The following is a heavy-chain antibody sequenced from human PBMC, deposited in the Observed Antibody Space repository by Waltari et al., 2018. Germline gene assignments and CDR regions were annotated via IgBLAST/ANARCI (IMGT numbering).Heavy chain of an antibody. Sequence: QVQLVQSGAEVKKPGSSVKVSCKASGGTFSSYALSCVRQAPGQGLEWMGGIIPIFGTANYAQKFQGRVTITTDESTSTAYMELSSLRSEDTAVYYCARGFRRGSERGGFDYWGQGTLVTVSS. V-gene: IGHV1-69*05. CDR3: ARGFRRGSERGGFDY. CDR1: GGTFSSYA. CDR2: IIPIFGTA. D-gene: IGHD1-1*01. J-gene: IGHJ4*02.